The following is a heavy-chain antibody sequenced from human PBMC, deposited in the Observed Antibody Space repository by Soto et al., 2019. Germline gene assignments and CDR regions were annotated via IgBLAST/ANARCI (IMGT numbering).Heavy chain of an antibody. Sequence: SETLSLTCAVYGGSFSGYYWSWIRQPPGKGLEWIGEINHSGSTNYNPSLKSRVTISVDTSKNQFSLKLSSVTAADAAVYYCARGLIAVVPGGYYYMDVWGKGTTVTVSS. V-gene: IGHV4-34*01. CDR1: GGSFSGYY. CDR3: ARGLIAVVPGGYYYMDV. J-gene: IGHJ6*03. CDR2: INHSGST. D-gene: IGHD2-2*01.